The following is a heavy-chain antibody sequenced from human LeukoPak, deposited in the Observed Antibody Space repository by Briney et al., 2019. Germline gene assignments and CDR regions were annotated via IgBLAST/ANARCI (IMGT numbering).Heavy chain of an antibody. V-gene: IGHV1-69*13. CDR1: GGTFSSYA. D-gene: IGHD4-17*01. Sequence: ASVKVSCKASGGTFSSYAISWVRQAPGQGLEWMEGIIPIFGTANYAQKFQGRVTITADESTSTAYMELSSLRTEDTAVYYCARGGDYLGSFDYWGQGTLVTVSS. CDR3: ARGGDYLGSFDY. J-gene: IGHJ4*02. CDR2: IIPIFGTA.